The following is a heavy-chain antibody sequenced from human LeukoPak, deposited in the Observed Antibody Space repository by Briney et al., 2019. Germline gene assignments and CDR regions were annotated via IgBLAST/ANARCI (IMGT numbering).Heavy chain of an antibody. CDR2: INPNSGGT. CDR3: ARSEAAAGTIDDY. D-gene: IGHD6-13*01. CDR1: RYTFTGYY. V-gene: IGHV1-2*02. J-gene: IGHJ4*02. Sequence: ASVKVSCKASRYTFTGYYMHWVRQAPGQGLEWMGWINPNSGGTNYAQKFQGRVTMTRDTSISTAYMELSRLRSDDTAVYYCARSEAAAGTIDDYWGQGTLVTVSS.